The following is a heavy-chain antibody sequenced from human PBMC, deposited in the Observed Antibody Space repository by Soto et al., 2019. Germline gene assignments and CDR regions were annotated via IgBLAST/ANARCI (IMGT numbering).Heavy chain of an antibody. Sequence: SETLSLTCTVSGGSISGYYWSWIRQPPGKGLEWIGYIYYSGSTNYNPSLKSRVTISVDTSKNQFSLKLSSVTAADTAVYYCARASYGDYYYFDYWGQGTLVTVSS. CDR1: GGSISGYY. D-gene: IGHD4-17*01. V-gene: IGHV4-59*01. CDR3: ARASYGDYYYFDY. J-gene: IGHJ4*02. CDR2: IYYSGST.